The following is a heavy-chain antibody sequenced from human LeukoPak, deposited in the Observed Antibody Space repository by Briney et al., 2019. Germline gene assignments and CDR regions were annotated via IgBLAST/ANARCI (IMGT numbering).Heavy chain of an antibody. V-gene: IGHV1-2*02. J-gene: IGHJ3*02. CDR3: ARVPLYYDILTGYPGVGAFDI. CDR1: GYTFTGYY. CDR2: INPNSGGT. D-gene: IGHD3-9*01. Sequence: GASVKVSCKASGYTFTGYYMHWVRQAPGQGLEWMGWINPNSGGTNYAQKFQGRVTMTRDTSISTAYMELSRLRSDDTAVYYCARVPLYYDILTGYPGVGAFDIWGQGTMVTVSS.